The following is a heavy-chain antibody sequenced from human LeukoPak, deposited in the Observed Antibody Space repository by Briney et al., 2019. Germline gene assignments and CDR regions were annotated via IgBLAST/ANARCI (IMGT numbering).Heavy chain of an antibody. Sequence: SVKVSCKASGGTFSSYAISWVRQAPGQGLEWMGGIIPIFGTANYAKKFQGRVTITTDESTSTAYMELSSLRSEDTAVYYCARLPGTSCYMDVWGKGTTVTVSS. CDR3: ARLPGTSCYMDV. CDR2: IIPIFGTA. CDR1: GGTFSSYA. J-gene: IGHJ6*03. V-gene: IGHV1-69*05. D-gene: IGHD1-1*01.